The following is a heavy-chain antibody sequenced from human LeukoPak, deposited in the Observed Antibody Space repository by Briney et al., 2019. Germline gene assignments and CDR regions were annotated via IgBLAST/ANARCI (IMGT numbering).Heavy chain of an antibody. CDR3: AHRADSTGWYSIDY. J-gene: IGHJ4*02. D-gene: IGHD6-19*01. Sequence: SGPTLVNPTQTLTLTCTFSGFSLSASGVGVAWIRQPPGQALEWLALIYWDDYKRYSPPLKSRLTITKDTSKNQVVLTMTNMDPVDTATYYYAHRADSTGWYSIDYWGQGTLVTVSS. V-gene: IGHV2-5*02. CDR2: IYWDDYK. CDR1: GFSLSASGVG.